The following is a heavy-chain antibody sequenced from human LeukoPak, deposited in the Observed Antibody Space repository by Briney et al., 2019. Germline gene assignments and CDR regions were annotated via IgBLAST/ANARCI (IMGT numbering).Heavy chain of an antibody. CDR1: GFTFSNYA. Sequence: PGGSLRLSCAASGFTFSNYAMHWVRQAPGKGLEWMSVISYDGRNKYFADSVKGRFTLSRDNSKNTLYLQMNSLRAEDTAVYYCAKEMIYWGPHYYFDYWGQGTLVTVSS. V-gene: IGHV3-30*04. CDR3: AKEMIYWGPHYYFDY. D-gene: IGHD7-27*01. CDR2: ISYDGRNK. J-gene: IGHJ4*02.